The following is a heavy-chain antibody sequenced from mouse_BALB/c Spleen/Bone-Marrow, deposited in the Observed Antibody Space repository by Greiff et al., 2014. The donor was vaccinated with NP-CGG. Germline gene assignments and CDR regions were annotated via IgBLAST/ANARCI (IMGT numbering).Heavy chain of an antibody. CDR2: IHPSGSET. D-gene: IGHD2-1*01. CDR1: GYSFTNYW. CDR3: ARFGNYEGLAY. J-gene: IGHJ3*01. Sequence: VQLQQSGAELVRPGASVKLSCKASGYSFTNYWMNWVKQRPGQGLEWIGMIHPSGSETRLNQKFKDKATLTVDKSSSTAYMQPSSPAYEDSAFYYCARFGNYEGLAYWGQGTLVTVSA. V-gene: IGHV1S82*01.